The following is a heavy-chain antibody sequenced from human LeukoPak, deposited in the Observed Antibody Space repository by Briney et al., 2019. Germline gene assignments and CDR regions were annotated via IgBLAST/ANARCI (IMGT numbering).Heavy chain of an antibody. V-gene: IGHV3-33*01. Sequence: GGSLRLSCAASGFTFSSYGMHWVRRAPGKGLEWVAVIWYDGSNKYYADSVKGRFTISRDNSKNTLYLQMNSLRAEDTAVYYCARAPSWYYFDYWGQGTLVTVSS. CDR1: GFTFSSYG. CDR3: ARAPSWYYFDY. CDR2: IWYDGSNK. J-gene: IGHJ4*02. D-gene: IGHD6-13*01.